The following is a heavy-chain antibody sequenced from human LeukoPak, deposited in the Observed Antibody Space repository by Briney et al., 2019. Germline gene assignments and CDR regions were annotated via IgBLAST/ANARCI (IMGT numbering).Heavy chain of an antibody. CDR1: GFTFSSFG. D-gene: IGHD2-15*01. CDR2: ISYDGTNK. J-gene: IGHJ5*02. V-gene: IGHV3-30*03. Sequence: GGSLRLSCAASGFTFSSFGMHWVRQAPGKGLEWVAVISYDGTNKYYSDSVKGRFTVSRDNSKNTLYLQMNSLRAEDTAVYYCARETSLLGYCSGGSCIWFDPWGQGTLVTVSS. CDR3: ARETSLLGYCSGGSCIWFDP.